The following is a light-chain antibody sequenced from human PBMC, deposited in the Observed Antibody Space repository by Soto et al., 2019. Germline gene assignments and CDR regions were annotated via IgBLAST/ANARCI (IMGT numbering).Light chain of an antibody. CDR3: QQLNSYPRT. Sequence: DIQMTQSPSFVSASVGDRVTITCRASQDISKWLAWYQQKPGRAPKILIFAASTLQSGVPSRFSGSGSGTDFTLTISSLQPEDFATYYCQQLNSYPRTFGQGTKVEIK. CDR1: QDISKW. V-gene: IGKV1-12*01. J-gene: IGKJ1*01. CDR2: AAS.